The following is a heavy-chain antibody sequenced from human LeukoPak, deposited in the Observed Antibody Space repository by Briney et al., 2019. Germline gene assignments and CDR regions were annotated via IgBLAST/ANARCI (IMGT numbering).Heavy chain of an antibody. J-gene: IGHJ4*02. CDR1: GHTFTTYY. CDR2: INPSGDGT. V-gene: IGHV1-46*03. CDR3: AYRKDYGDYGPGDY. Sequence: GASVKVSCKASGHTFTTYYVHLVRQAPGQGLEWMGVINPSGDGTNYPQRFQGRVTLTRDTSTSTVYMELSSLRSEDTAVYYCAYRKDYGDYGPGDYWGQGTLVTVSS. D-gene: IGHD4-17*01.